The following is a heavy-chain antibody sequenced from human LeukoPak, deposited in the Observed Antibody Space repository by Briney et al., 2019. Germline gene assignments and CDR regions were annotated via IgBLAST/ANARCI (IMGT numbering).Heavy chain of an antibody. CDR2: IWYDGSNK. J-gene: IGHJ4*02. D-gene: IGHD3-22*01. Sequence: GGSLRLSCAASGFTLSSYGMHWVRQAPGKGLEWVAGIWYDGSNKYYADSVKGRFTISRDNSKSTLYLQMNSLRAEDTAVYYCARDQGPDHYDSGYNDYWGQGTLVTVSS. V-gene: IGHV3-33*01. CDR3: ARDQGPDHYDSGYNDY. CDR1: GFTLSSYG.